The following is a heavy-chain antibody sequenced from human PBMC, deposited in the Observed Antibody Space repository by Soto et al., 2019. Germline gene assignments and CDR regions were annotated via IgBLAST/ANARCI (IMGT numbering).Heavy chain of an antibody. CDR3: AKDRRPIAVAGAIDN. J-gene: IGHJ3*02. CDR1: GFRFDDFA. V-gene: IGHV3-9*01. CDR2: ISWNSGTV. D-gene: IGHD6-19*01. Sequence: EIQLAESGGGLVQPGRSLRLSCEGSGFRFDDFAMHWVRQTPGKGLEWVSGISWNSGTVAYADSVKGRFTISRDNAKNSLHLQMNSLRAKDTALYYCAKDRRPIAVAGAIDNWGQGTMVTVSS.